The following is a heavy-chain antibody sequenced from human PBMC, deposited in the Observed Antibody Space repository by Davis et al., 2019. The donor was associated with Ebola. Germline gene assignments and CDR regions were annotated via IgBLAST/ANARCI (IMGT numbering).Heavy chain of an antibody. V-gene: IGHV3-30*18. Sequence: GESLKISCVASGFTFSSYGMHWVRQAPGKGLEWVALISYDGSNKYYVDSVRGRFTISRDNSKNTLYLQMNSLRVEDTAVYYCAKVSNYGGFTPPGGMDVWGRGTTVTVSS. CDR3: AKVSNYGGFTPPGGMDV. CDR2: ISYDGSNK. J-gene: IGHJ6*02. D-gene: IGHD4-23*01. CDR1: GFTFSSYG.